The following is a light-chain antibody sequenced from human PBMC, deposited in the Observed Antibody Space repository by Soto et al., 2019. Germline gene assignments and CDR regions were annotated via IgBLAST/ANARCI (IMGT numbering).Light chain of an antibody. CDR1: SSNIGSNA. CDR2: SHN. CDR3: AAWDDSMNGYG. J-gene: IGLJ1*01. V-gene: IGLV1-44*01. Sequence: QSVLTQPPSASRTPGQRVTISCSGSSSNIGSNAVNWYQHLPGTAPKLLIYSHNQRPSGVPDRFSGSKSGTSASLAISGLQSEDEAHYYCAAWDDSMNGYGFGTGTKVTVL.